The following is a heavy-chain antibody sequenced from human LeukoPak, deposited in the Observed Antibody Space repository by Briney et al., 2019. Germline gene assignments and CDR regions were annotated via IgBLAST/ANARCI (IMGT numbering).Heavy chain of an antibody. CDR2: IYYSGST. CDR1: GGSISSGDYY. Sequence: SETLSLTCTVSGGSISSGDYYWSWIRQPPGKGLEWIVYIYYSGSTYYNPSLKSRVTISVDTSKNQFSLKLSSVTAADTAMYYCARLLVGVITTHSGDCWGQGTLVTVSS. CDR3: ARLLVGVITTHSGDC. V-gene: IGHV4-30-4*01. J-gene: IGHJ4*02. D-gene: IGHD3-22*01.